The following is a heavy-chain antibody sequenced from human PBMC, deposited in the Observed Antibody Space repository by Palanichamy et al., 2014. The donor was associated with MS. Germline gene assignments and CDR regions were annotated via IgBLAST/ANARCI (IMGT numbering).Heavy chain of an antibody. CDR1: GHTFSGYY. J-gene: IGHJ4*02. D-gene: IGHD6-6*01. CDR2: VNPSGSNT. V-gene: IGHV1-46*01. Sequence: QVQLVHRGAEVVKPGASVKVSCTAPGHTFSGYYFHWVRQAPGQGLEWMGVVNPSGSNTRKAQKFQGRLTLTRDTSTSTVTLELSSLGSDDTAVYYCARERDQYYSSSLFKYWGQGTLVTVS. CDR3: ARERDQYYSSSLFKY.